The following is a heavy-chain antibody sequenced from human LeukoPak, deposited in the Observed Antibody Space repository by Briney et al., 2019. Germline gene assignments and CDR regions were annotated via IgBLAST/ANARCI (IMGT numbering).Heavy chain of an antibody. J-gene: IGHJ2*01. CDR1: GGSISSYY. CDR3: ARARVRSYSYDSSGFYTSDWHFDL. Sequence: SETLSLTCTVSGGSISSYYWSWIRQPPGRGLAWIGYIYSSASTKYNPSLKSRVTISVDTSKNQFSLKLSSVTAADTAVYYCARARVRSYSYDSSGFYTSDWHFDLWGRGTLVTVSS. V-gene: IGHV4-59*01. CDR2: IYSSAST. D-gene: IGHD3-22*01.